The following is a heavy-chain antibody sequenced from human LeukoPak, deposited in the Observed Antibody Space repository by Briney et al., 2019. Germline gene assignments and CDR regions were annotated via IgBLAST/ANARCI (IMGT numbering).Heavy chain of an antibody. D-gene: IGHD3-22*01. Sequence: ASVKVSCKASGYTFTGYYMHWVRQAPGQGLEWMGWMNPNSGNTGYAQKFQGRVTMTRNTSISTAYMELSSLRSDDTAVYYCARESYFDTSGMSGVDAFDIWGHGTMVTVSS. V-gene: IGHV1-8*02. CDR3: ARESYFDTSGMSGVDAFDI. J-gene: IGHJ3*02. CDR2: MNPNSGNT. CDR1: GYTFTGYY.